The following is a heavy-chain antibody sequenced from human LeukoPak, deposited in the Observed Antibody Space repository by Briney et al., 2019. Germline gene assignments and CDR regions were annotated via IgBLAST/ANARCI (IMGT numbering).Heavy chain of an antibody. J-gene: IGHJ3*02. CDR1: GGSISSYY. CDR3: ARAVTIFGVVTDAFDI. V-gene: IGHV4-59*08. D-gene: IGHD3-3*01. Sequence: SETLSLTCTVSGGSISSYYWSWIRQPPGKGLEWIGYIYYSGSINYNPSLKSRITISVDTSKNQFSLKLSSVTAADTAVYYCARAVTIFGVVTDAFDIWGQGTLVTVSS. CDR2: IYYSGSI.